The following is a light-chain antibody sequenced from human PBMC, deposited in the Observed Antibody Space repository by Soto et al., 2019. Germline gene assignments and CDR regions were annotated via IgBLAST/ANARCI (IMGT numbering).Light chain of an antibody. Sequence: DIQMTQSPSTLSGSVGDRVTITCRASQTISSWLAWYQQKPGKAPKLLIYKASTLKSGVPSRFSGSGSGTEFTLTISSLQPDDFATYYCQQYNSYSEAFCQATK. CDR2: KAS. CDR1: QTISSW. CDR3: QQYNSYSEA. J-gene: IGKJ1*01. V-gene: IGKV1-5*03.